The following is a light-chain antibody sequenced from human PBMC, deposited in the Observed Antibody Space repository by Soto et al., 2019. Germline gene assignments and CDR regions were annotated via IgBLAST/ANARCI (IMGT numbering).Light chain of an antibody. CDR2: GAS. CDR3: QQYNNWPPLT. V-gene: IGKV3-15*01. J-gene: IGKJ4*01. CDR1: QSVRST. Sequence: EVVMTQSPATLSVSPGERVTLSCRASQSVRSTLAWYLQKPGQAPRLLFYGASTRATGIPARFSASGSGTEFTLTISSLQSEDFAVYYCQQYNNWPPLTFGGGTKVEIK.